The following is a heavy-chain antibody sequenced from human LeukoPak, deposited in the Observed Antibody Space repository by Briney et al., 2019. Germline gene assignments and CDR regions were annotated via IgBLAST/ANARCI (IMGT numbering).Heavy chain of an antibody. D-gene: IGHD1-26*01. CDR1: GGSISSYY. CDR3: ARYSGSSPAFDD. CDR2: IHYSGST. J-gene: IGHJ4*02. V-gene: IGHV4-59*08. Sequence: PSETLSLTCTVSGGSISSYYWSWIRQPPGKGLEWIGYIHYSGSTKYNPSLQSRVTISADTSKNQFSLKLGAVTAADTAVYYCARYSGSSPAFDDWGQGTTVTVSS.